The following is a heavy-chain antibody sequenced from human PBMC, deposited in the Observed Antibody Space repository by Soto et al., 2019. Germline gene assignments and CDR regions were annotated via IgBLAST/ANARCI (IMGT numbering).Heavy chain of an antibody. Sequence: GGSLRLSCAASGFTFSNAWMNWVRQAPGKGLEWVGRIKSKTDGGTTDYAAPVKGRFTISRDDSKNTLYLQMNSLKTEDTAVYYCTTDPAVVVPAASYWGQGTLVTVSS. D-gene: IGHD2-2*01. J-gene: IGHJ4*02. CDR1: GFTFSNAW. CDR2: IKSKTDGGTT. CDR3: TTDPAVVVPAASY. V-gene: IGHV3-15*07.